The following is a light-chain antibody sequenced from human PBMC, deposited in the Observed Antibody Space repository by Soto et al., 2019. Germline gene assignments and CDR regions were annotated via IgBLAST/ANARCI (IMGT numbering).Light chain of an antibody. CDR2: EVS. CDR1: SSDVGGYNY. J-gene: IGLJ1*01. CDR3: SSYTSSNTLYV. V-gene: IGLV2-14*01. Sequence: QSALTQPASVSGSPGQSITISCTGTSSDVGGYNYVSWYQQHPGKAPKLMIYEVSTRPSGVSNRFSGSKSGNTASLTISGLQAEDEADYYCSSYTSSNTLYVFGTGTELTVL.